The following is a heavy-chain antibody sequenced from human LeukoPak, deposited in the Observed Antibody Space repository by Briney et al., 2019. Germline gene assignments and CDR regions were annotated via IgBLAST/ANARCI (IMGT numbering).Heavy chain of an antibody. D-gene: IGHD3-10*01. V-gene: IGHV3-21*01. CDR3: ARDLTDGSGMSDY. Sequence: GGSLRLSCAASGFTFSSYSMNWVRQAPGKGLEWVSSISSSSSYIYYADSVKGRFTTSRDNAKNSLYLQMNSLRAEDTAVYYCARDLTDGSGMSDYWGQGTLVTVSS. J-gene: IGHJ4*02. CDR1: GFTFSSYS. CDR2: ISSSSSYI.